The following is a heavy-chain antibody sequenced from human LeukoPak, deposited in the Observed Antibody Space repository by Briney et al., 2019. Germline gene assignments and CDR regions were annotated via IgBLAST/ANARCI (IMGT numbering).Heavy chain of an antibody. Sequence: GGSLRLSCTASGXTFSNTWMTWVRQAPGKGLEWVGLIKSKIAGGTTEFAAPVKGRFTISRDDSKSTLYLQMNSLKIEDTAVYYCSAFTSYSLSAWGRGTLVTVSS. CDR2: IKSKIAGGTT. CDR3: SAFTSYSLSA. CDR1: GXTFSNTW. J-gene: IGHJ5*02. D-gene: IGHD4-11*01. V-gene: IGHV3-15*01.